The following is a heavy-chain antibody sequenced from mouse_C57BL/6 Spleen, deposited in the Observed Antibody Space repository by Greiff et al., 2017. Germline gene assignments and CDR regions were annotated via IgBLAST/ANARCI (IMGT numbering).Heavy chain of an antibody. V-gene: IGHV5-17*01. Sequence: EVQVVESGGGLVKPGGSLKLSCAASGFTFSDYGMHWVRQAPEKGLEWVAYISSGSSTIYYADTVKGRFTISRDNAKNTLFLQMTSLRSEDTAMYYCARGLPGYAMDYWGQGTSVTVSS. CDR1: GFTFSDYG. D-gene: IGHD2-4*01. CDR3: ARGLPGYAMDY. CDR2: ISSGSSTI. J-gene: IGHJ4*01.